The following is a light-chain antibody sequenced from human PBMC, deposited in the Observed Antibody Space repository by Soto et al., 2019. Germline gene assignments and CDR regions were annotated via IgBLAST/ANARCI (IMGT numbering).Light chain of an antibody. Sequence: QSALTQPASLSVSPGQSISISCTGTSSDVGGYNYVSWYQQHPGKAPKLMISDVSNRPSGVSDRFSGSKSGNTASLTISGLQAEDEADYYCSSYTNSGTLVVFGGGTQLTVL. J-gene: IGLJ2*01. CDR3: SSYTNSGTLVV. V-gene: IGLV2-14*01. CDR2: DVS. CDR1: SSDVGGYNY.